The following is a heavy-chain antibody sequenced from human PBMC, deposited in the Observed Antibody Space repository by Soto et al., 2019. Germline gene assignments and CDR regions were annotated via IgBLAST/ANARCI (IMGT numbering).Heavy chain of an antibody. CDR2: IRTKANNYAT. J-gene: IGHJ4*02. CDR1: GFTFSGSA. Sequence: EVQLVESGGGLVQPGGSLKLSCAASGFTFSGSAMHWVRQASGKGREWVGRIRTKANNYATAYAVSVKGRFTISRDDSRNTAYLQMNSLKTEDTAVYYCARRLYDFWSGHPKGLDYWGQGTVVTVSS. V-gene: IGHV3-73*02. CDR3: ARRLYDFWSGHPKGLDY. D-gene: IGHD3-3*01.